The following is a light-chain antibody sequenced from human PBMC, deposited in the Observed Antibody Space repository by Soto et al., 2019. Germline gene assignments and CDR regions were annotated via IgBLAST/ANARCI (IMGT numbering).Light chain of an antibody. Sequence: ETVMTQSPATLSVSPGERATLSCRSSQSINTNLAWYQQKPGQAPRLLIYRASTRATGIPARFSGSGSGTEFTLTISSLQSEDFVIYYCQQYYDWPEYTFGQGTKLEIK. J-gene: IGKJ2*01. CDR1: QSINTN. V-gene: IGKV3-15*01. CDR3: QQYYDWPEYT. CDR2: RAS.